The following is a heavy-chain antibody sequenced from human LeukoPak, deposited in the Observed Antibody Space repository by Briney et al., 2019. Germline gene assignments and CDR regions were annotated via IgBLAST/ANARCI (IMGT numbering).Heavy chain of an antibody. D-gene: IGHD5-18*01. CDR1: GGSISSYY. V-gene: IGHV4-4*07. Sequence: SETLSLTCTVSGGSISSYYWSWIRQPAGKGLEWIGRIYTSGSTNYNPSLKSRVTMSVDTSKNQFSLKLSSVTAADTAVYYCARVDTAMATWYFDLWGRGTLVTVSS. CDR2: IYTSGST. CDR3: ARVDTAMATWYFDL. J-gene: IGHJ2*01.